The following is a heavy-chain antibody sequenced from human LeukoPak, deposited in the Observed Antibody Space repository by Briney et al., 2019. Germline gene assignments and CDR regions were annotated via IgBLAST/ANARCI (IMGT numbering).Heavy chain of an antibody. CDR2: IYTSGST. J-gene: IGHJ3*02. CDR1: GGSISSYY. V-gene: IGHV4-4*07. D-gene: IGHD4-17*01. Sequence: SETLSLTCTVSGGSISSYYWSWIRQPAGKGLEWIGRIYTSGSTNYNPSLKSRVTMSVDTSKNQFSLKLSSVTAADTAVYYCARGYGDYGADAFDIWGQGTMVTVSS. CDR3: ARGYGDYGADAFDI.